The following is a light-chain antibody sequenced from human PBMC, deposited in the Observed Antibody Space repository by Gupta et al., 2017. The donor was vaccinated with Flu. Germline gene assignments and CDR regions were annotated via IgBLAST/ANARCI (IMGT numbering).Light chain of an antibody. CDR3: QSKLNVDTVV. CDR1: TFPRQY. V-gene: IGLV3-25*03. CDR2: KDT. Sequence: SAELTQPPSVSVSPGQTARITCSGDTFPRQYASWYQQRPGQAPLLLRYKDTERPPGIPERFSGSSSGTTATLTISGVQAEDEAYYDCQSKLNVDTVVVGGGTKLTVL. J-gene: IGLJ3*02.